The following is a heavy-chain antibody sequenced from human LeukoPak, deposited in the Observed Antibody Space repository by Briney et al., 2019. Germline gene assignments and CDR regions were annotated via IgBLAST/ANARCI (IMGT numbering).Heavy chain of an antibody. CDR1: GYTFTSYG. J-gene: IGHJ4*02. Sequence: ASVKVSCAASGYTFTSYGISWVRQAPGQGLEWMGWISAYNGNTNYAQKLQGRVTMTTDTSTSKAYMELRSLRSDDTAVYYCARDGFAMVRGVHIDYWGQGTLVTVSS. V-gene: IGHV1-18*01. CDR2: ISAYNGNT. CDR3: ARDGFAMVRGVHIDY. D-gene: IGHD3-10*01.